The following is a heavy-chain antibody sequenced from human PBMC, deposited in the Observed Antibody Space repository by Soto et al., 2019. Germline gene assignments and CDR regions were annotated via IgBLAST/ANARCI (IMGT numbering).Heavy chain of an antibody. Sequence: SETLSLTCTVSGGSISSSSYYWGWIRQPPGKGLAWIATIYYTGSTYYNPSLKSRVTISVDTSKNQVSLKLSSVTAADTAVYYCARLGFDGASRYFDYWGQGTLVTVSS. D-gene: IGHD3-9*01. CDR2: IYYTGST. J-gene: IGHJ4*02. CDR1: GGSISSSSYY. V-gene: IGHV4-39*01. CDR3: ARLGFDGASRYFDY.